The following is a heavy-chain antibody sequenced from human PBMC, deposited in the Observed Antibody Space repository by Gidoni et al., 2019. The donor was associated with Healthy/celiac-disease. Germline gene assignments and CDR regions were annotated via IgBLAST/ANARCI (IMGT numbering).Heavy chain of an antibody. CDR3: ARDGEIIAAAGD. CDR2: INAGTGDT. J-gene: IGHJ4*02. CDR1: GHTFTSYA. V-gene: IGHV1-3*01. Sequence: QVQLVQSAAEVKKPGASVKVSCQASGHTFTSYAMLWVRQAPGQRREWMGWINAGTGDTKYSQKFQGRVTITRGTSASTDYMELSSVRSEDKDVYYCARDGEIIAAAGDWGQGTLVTVSS. D-gene: IGHD6-13*01.